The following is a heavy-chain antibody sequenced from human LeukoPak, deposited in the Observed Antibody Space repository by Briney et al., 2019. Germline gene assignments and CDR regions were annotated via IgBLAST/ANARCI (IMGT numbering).Heavy chain of an antibody. J-gene: IGHJ3*02. CDR1: RFTFSDYY. CDR2: ISSSGGAM. CDR3: ARDVGYRYAQMFFDI. D-gene: IGHD5-18*01. V-gene: IGHV3-11*01. Sequence: PGRSLRLSCAAARFTFSDYYMSWIRQAPGKGLEWISYISSSGGAMYYADSVKGRFAISRDNAKNSLYLQMNSLRAEDTAMYYCARDVGYRYAQMFFDIWGQGTMVTVSS.